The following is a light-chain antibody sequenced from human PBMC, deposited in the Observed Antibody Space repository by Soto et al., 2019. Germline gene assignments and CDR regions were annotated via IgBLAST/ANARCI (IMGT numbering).Light chain of an antibody. Sequence: QSVLTQPPSLSGTPGQTVTISCIGSRSNIGSAIVHWYQQVPGTAPKHLIYMNSQRPSGVHDRFSGSKSGTSASLGITGLRPEDEADEYCVAWDDNLSTRVCGGGTKRTVL. CDR1: RSNIGSAI. CDR3: VAWDDNLSTRV. J-gene: IGLJ3*02. CDR2: MNS. V-gene: IGLV1-47*01.